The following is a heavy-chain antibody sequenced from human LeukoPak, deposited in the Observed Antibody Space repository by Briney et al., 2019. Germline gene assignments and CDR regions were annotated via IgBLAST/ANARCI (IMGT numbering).Heavy chain of an antibody. D-gene: IGHD2-2*01. J-gene: IGHJ4*02. Sequence: PSETLSLTCAVYGGSFSGYYWSWIRQPPGKGLEWIGEINHSGSTNYNPSLKSRVTISVDTSKNQFSLKLSSVTAAATAVYYCARARRRYTSSPPTYWGQATLVTASS. CDR2: INHSGST. V-gene: IGHV4-34*01. CDR3: ARARRRYTSSPPTY. CDR1: GGSFSGYY.